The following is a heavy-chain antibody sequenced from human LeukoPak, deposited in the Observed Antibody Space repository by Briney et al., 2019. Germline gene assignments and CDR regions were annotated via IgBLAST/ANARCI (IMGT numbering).Heavy chain of an antibody. CDR3: ARGVAVAGNRAVYFDY. CDR2: INHSGST. Sequence: ASETLCLTCAVYGGSFSGYYWSWIRQPPGKGLEWIGEINHSGSTNYNPSLKSRVTISVDTSKNQFSLKLSSVTAADTAVYYCARGVAVAGNRAVYFDYWGQGTLVTVSS. CDR1: GGSFSGYY. V-gene: IGHV4-34*01. J-gene: IGHJ4*02. D-gene: IGHD6-19*01.